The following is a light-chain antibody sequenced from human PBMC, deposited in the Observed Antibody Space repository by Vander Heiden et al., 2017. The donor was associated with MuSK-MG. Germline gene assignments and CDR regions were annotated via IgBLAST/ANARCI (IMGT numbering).Light chain of an antibody. CDR1: QSVSSSY. Sequence: PGERATLPCRASQSVSSSYLAWYKQKPGQAPRLLIYGASSRATGIPDRFSGSGYGTDFTLTISRLEPEDFAVYYCQQYGSAPPRLTFGGGTKVEIK. V-gene: IGKV3-20*01. J-gene: IGKJ4*01. CDR2: GAS. CDR3: QQYGSAPPRLT.